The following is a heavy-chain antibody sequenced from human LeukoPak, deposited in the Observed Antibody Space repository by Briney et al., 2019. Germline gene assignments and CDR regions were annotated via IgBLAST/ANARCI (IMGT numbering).Heavy chain of an antibody. V-gene: IGHV3-30-3*01. CDR1: GFTFSSYA. Sequence: GGFLRLSCAASGFTFSSYAMHWVRQAPGKGLEWVAVISYDGSNKYYADSVKGRFTISRDNSKNTLYLQMNSLRAEDTAVYYCARDSDSEQQLGNDFDYWGQGTLVTVSS. D-gene: IGHD6-13*01. CDR2: ISYDGSNK. CDR3: ARDSDSEQQLGNDFDY. J-gene: IGHJ4*02.